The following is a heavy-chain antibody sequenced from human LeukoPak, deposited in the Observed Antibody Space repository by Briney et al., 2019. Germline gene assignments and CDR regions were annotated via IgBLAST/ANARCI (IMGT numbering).Heavy chain of an antibody. CDR1: GFTFNNYV. CDR3: ASRPTGFDWGPFDY. J-gene: IGHJ4*02. D-gene: IGHD5-12*01. CDR2: FRYDGSNE. Sequence: GGSLRLSCAASGFTFNNYVIHWVRQPPGKGLEWVAFFRYDGSNEYYADSVKGRFTYSRDNSKNTLLLQMNSLRAEDTAVYYCASRPTGFDWGPFDYWGQGTLVTVSS. V-gene: IGHV3-30*02.